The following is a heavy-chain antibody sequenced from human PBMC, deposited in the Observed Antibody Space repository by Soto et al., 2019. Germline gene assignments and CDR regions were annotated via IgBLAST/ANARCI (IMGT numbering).Heavy chain of an antibody. CDR1: GGTFSSYA. Sequence: GASVKVSCKASGGTFSSYAISWVRQAPGQGLEWMGGIIPIFGTANYAQKFQGRVTITADESTSTAYMELSSLRSEDTAVYYCARDTGRVGAKPGRAFDIWGQGTMVTVSS. CDR3: ARDTGRVGAKPGRAFDI. CDR2: IIPIFGTA. V-gene: IGHV1-69*13. J-gene: IGHJ3*02. D-gene: IGHD1-26*01.